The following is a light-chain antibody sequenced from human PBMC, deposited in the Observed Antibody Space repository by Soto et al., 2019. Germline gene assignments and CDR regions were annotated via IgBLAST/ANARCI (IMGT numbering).Light chain of an antibody. CDR2: DVS. CDR3: QQRSNWPIT. J-gene: IGKJ5*01. CDR1: QSVSSY. V-gene: IGKV3-11*01. Sequence: EIVLTQSPATLSLSPGGRATLSCRASQSVSSYLAWYQQKPGQAPRLVIYDVSNRATGIPARFSGSGSGTDFTLTISSLEPEDSAVYYCQQRSNWPITFGQGTRLEI.